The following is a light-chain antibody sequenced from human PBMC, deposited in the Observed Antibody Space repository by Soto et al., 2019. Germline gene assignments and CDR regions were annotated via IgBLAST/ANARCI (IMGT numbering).Light chain of an antibody. CDR1: QSVSGW. CDR2: DAS. V-gene: IGKV1-5*01. J-gene: IGKJ1*01. CDR3: QESATTRWA. Sequence: DIQMTQSPSTLSACVGDTVTFTCRASQSVSGWLAWYQQKPGEAPKLLIYDASHLQSGVSSRFSGSGSGTDFTLTISSLHPEDFATFYCQESATTRWAFGQGTKVDIK.